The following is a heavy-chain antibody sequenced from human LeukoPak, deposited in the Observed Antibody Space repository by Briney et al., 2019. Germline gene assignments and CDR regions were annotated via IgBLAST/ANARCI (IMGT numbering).Heavy chain of an antibody. V-gene: IGHV3-21*01. CDR3: ARDPPYCSGDNCYFDS. D-gene: IGHD2-15*01. CDR2: ISSSSTYI. CDR1: GFTFNSYS. J-gene: IGHJ4*02. Sequence: PGGSLRLSCAASGFTFNSYSMNWVRQAPGKGLEWVSSISSSSTYIHYADSVKGRFTISRDNGKRSLYLQMNSLRAEDTAVYYCARDPPYCSGDNCYFDSWGQGTRVTVSS.